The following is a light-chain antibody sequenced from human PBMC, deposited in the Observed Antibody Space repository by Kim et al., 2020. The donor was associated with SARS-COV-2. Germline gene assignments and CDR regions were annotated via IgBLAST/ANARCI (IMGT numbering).Light chain of an antibody. CDR2: DVN. J-gene: IGLJ3*02. Sequence: GHAITLSCTGTSSDVGGYKYVSWYQQHPGKAPKLMIYDVNKRPSGVSNRFSGSKSGNTASLTISGLQAGDEADYYCSSSTSSSTWVFGGGTKVTV. CDR1: SSDVGGYKY. CDR3: SSSTSSSTWV. V-gene: IGLV2-14*03.